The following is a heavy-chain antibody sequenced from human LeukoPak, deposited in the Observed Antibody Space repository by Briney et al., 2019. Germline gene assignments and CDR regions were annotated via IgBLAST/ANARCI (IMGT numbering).Heavy chain of an antibody. CDR3: ARDRPNYYGSNGHYYQRNGDH. CDR1: AFSFSIYA. V-gene: IGHV3-23*01. J-gene: IGHJ5*02. D-gene: IGHD3-22*01. Sequence: GGSPRLSCAASAFSFSIYAMSWVRQAPGKGLEWVSSITSSGESTYYAGSVKGRFTISRDNSKNTVYLQMNSLRAEDTAVYYCARDRPNYYGSNGHYYQRNGDHWGQGTLVTVSS. CDR2: ITSSGEST.